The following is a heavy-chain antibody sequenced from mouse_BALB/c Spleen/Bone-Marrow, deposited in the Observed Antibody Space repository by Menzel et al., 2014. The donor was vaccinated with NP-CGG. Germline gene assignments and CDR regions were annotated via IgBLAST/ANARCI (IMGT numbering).Heavy chain of an antibody. J-gene: IGHJ3*01. D-gene: IGHD2-4*01. Sequence: QLQPSGPGLVAPSQSLSITCTVSGFSLTDYGVSWIRQPPGKGLEWLGVLWGGGTTYYNSTLKSRLSISRDNSKGQVFLKMNSLQTDDTAIYYCARHWDYDYGFAYWGQGTLVTVSA. CDR1: GFSLTDYG. V-gene: IGHV2-6-5*01. CDR3: ARHWDYDYGFAY. CDR2: LWGGGTT.